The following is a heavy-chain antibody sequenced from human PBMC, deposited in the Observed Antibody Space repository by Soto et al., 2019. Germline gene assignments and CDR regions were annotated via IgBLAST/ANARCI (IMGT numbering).Heavy chain of an antibody. CDR2: IYYSGST. CDR1: GGSISSYY. J-gene: IGHJ4*02. CDR3: ARVKSGYDYIWGSYRLFDY. Sequence: NPSETLSLTCTVSGGSISSYYWSWIRRPPGKGLEWIGYIYYSGSTYYNPSLKSRVTISVDTSKNQFSLKLTSMTAADTAVYYCARVKSGYDYIWGSYRLFDYWGQGTLVTVSS. V-gene: IGHV4-59*12. D-gene: IGHD3-16*02.